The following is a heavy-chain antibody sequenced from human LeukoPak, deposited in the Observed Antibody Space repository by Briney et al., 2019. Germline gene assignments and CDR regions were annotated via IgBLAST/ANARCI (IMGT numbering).Heavy chain of an antibody. CDR1: GGTFSSYA. D-gene: IGHD2-15*01. CDR2: ISAYNGNT. Sequence: AASVKVSCKASGGTFSSYAISWVRQAPGQGLEWMGWISAYNGNTNYAQKLQGSVTMTTDTSTSTAYMELRSLRSDDTAVYYCARRYCSGGSCYADAFDIWGQGTMVTVSS. CDR3: ARRYCSGGSCYADAFDI. J-gene: IGHJ3*02. V-gene: IGHV1-18*01.